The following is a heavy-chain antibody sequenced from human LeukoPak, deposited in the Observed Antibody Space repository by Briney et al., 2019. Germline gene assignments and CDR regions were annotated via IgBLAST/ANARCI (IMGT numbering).Heavy chain of an antibody. CDR2: IFYSGST. V-gene: IGHV4-39*01. D-gene: IGHD2-2*01. CDR1: GGSISNSSNH. Sequence: PSETRSLTCTVSGGSISNSSNHWGWIRQPRGKGLEWIGKIFYSGSTYYNPSLKSRVTISVDTSRNQFSLKLSSVTAADTAVYYCARHQSRDGNNPRPCDNWGQGTLVNVSS. J-gene: IGHJ4*02. CDR3: ARHQSRDGNNPRPCDN.